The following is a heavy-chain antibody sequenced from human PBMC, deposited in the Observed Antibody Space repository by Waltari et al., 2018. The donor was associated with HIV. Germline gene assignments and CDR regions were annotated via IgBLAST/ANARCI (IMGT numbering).Heavy chain of an antibody. V-gene: IGHV4-38-2*02. CDR2: IYQSGST. D-gene: IGHD3-3*01. Sequence: QVQLQESGPGLVKPSETLSITCAVSGSSISTGYYWGWIRQTPGKGLGWIGSIYQSGSTYYNPSLSSRVAISVDTSKNQFSLNLNSVTAADTAVYYCARDQILRFLEWSFDYWGQGILVTVS. CDR3: ARDQILRFLEWSFDY. CDR1: GSSISTGYY. J-gene: IGHJ4*02.